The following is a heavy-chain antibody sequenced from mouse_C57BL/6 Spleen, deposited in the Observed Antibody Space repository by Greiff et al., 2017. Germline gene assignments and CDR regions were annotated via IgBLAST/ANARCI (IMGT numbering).Heavy chain of an antibody. CDR2: NGPGSGRN. D-gene: IGHD4-1*01. J-gene: IGHJ3*01. Sequence: VQLQQYGAELVKPGASVKISCKASGYTFTDYNKNWVKLRPRLGQDWIGKNGPGSGRNYYNEKFKGKATLTADKSSSTAYMQLSSLTSEDSAVYFCARSNWDGGFAYWGQGTLVTVSA. V-gene: IGHV1-77*01. CDR3: ARSNWDGGFAY. CDR1: GYTFTDYN.